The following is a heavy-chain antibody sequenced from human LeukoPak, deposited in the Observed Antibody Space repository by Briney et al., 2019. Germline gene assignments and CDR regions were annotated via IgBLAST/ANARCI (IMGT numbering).Heavy chain of an antibody. V-gene: IGHV4-31*03. CDR1: GGSISSGGYY. CDR2: IFTGGST. D-gene: IGHD3-22*01. CDR3: ARDSSGYAYFDY. Sequence: TLSLTCTVSGGSISSGGYYWSWIRQHPGKGLEWIGYIFTGGSTYYNPSLKSRVTVSVDTSKNQFSLKMSSVTAADTAVYYCARDSSGYAYFDYWGQGTLVTVSS. J-gene: IGHJ4*02.